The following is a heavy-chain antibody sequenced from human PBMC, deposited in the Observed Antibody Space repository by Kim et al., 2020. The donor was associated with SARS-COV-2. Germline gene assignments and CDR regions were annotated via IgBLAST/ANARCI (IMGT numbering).Heavy chain of an antibody. Sequence: KSRVTISVDTSKNQFALKLSSVTAADTAVYYCARDWPNKGSGSYYNWFDPWGQGTLVTVSS. V-gene: IGHV4-39*06. J-gene: IGHJ5*02. CDR3: ARDWPNKGSGSYYNWFDP. D-gene: IGHD3-10*01.